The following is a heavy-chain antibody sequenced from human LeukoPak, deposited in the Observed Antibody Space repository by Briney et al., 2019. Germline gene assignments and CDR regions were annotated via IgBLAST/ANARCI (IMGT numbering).Heavy chain of an antibody. J-gene: IGHJ4*02. CDR3: ARGERSSGYYYYFDY. CDR1: GGSISSSSYY. Sequence: SETLSLTCTVSGGSISSSSYYWGWIRQPPGKGLEWIGSIYYSGSTYYNPSLKSRVTTSVDTSKNQFSLKLSSVTDADTAVYYCARGERSSGYYYYFDYWGQGTLVTVSS. V-gene: IGHV4-39*07. CDR2: IYYSGST. D-gene: IGHD3-22*01.